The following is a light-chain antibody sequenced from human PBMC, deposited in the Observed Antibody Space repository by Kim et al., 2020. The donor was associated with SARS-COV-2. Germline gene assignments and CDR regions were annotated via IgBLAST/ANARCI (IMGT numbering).Light chain of an antibody. CDR3: QQYNIWPYT. J-gene: IGKJ2*01. V-gene: IGKV3-15*01. Sequence: EIVVTQSPATLSVSPGERATLSCRASQTIYTNLAWYQQKPGQAPRLLIYVASTRATGIPARFSGSGSGTEFTLTINSLRSEDFAVYYCQQYNIWPYTFGQGTQAGDQ. CDR2: VAS. CDR1: QTIYTN.